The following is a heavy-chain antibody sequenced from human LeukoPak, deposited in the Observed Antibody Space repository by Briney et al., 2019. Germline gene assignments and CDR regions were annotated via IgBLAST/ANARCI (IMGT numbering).Heavy chain of an antibody. CDR1: GSTFSTYP. D-gene: IGHD1-26*01. J-gene: IGHJ4*02. CDR3: AKILSGTYSFDL. V-gene: IGHV3-23*01. Sequence: GESLRLSCAASGSTFSTYPMTWVRQAPGQGLEWVSAISGNSVTIYYADSVKGRFIISRDNSKNTLYLQMYSLRAEDTAVYYSAKILSGTYSFDLWGQGTLVTVSS. CDR2: ISGNSVTI.